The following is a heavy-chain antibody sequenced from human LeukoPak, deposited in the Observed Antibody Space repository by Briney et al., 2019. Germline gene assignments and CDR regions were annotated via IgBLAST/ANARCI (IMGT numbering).Heavy chain of an antibody. D-gene: IGHD2-15*01. CDR1: GYSISSGYY. CDR2: ISHSGST. Sequence: SETLSLTCAVSGYSISSGYYWGWIRQPPGKGLEWIGSISHSGSTYYNPSLKSRDTISVDTSKNQFSLKLSSVTAADTAVYYCARLEIVVVAATQAARREYCFDYWGQGTLVTVSS. V-gene: IGHV4-38-2*01. J-gene: IGHJ4*02. CDR3: ARLEIVVVAATQAARREYCFDY.